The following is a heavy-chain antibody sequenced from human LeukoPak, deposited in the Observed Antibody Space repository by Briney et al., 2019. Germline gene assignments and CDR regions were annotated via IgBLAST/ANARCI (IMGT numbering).Heavy chain of an antibody. Sequence: PGGSLRLSCAASGFTFSSYGMHWVRQAPGKGLEWVAVIWYDGSNKYYADSVKGRFTISRDNSKNTLYLQMNSLKTEDTAVYYCTTDRYYDFWSGYYTLEGLVYWGQGTLVTVSS. CDR3: TTDRYYDFWSGYYTLEGLVY. CDR2: IWYDGSNK. CDR1: GFTFSSYG. J-gene: IGHJ4*02. V-gene: IGHV3-33*01. D-gene: IGHD3-3*01.